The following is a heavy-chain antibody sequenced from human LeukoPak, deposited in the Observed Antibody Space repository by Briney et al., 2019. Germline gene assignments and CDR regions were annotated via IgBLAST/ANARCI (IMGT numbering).Heavy chain of an antibody. D-gene: IGHD6-19*01. CDR1: GFTFSSYG. V-gene: IGHV3-33*06. CDR2: IWYDGSNK. Sequence: PGRSLRLSCAASGFTFSSYGMHWVRQAPGKGLEWVAVIWYDGSNKYYADSVKGRFTISRDNSKNTLYLQMNSLRAEDTAVYYCAKPTYSSGWYYFDHWGQGTLVTVSS. CDR3: AKPTYSSGWYYFDH. J-gene: IGHJ4*02.